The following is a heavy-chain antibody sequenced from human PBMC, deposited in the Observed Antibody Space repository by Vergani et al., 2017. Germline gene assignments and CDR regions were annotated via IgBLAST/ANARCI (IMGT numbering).Heavy chain of an antibody. CDR1: GFTLRNYD. CDR3: AKHFRGWGIDY. D-gene: IGHD3-16*01. Sequence: QVQLVESGGGVVQRGGSLRLSCATSGFTLRNYDMQWIRQWPGKGLEFVAVIQFDGSNQYYADSVKGRFTLSRDFAKNTLYLQMNSLRTDDTATYYCAKHFRGWGIDYWGQGTQVIVSS. CDR2: IQFDGSNQ. J-gene: IGHJ4*02. V-gene: IGHV3-30*02.